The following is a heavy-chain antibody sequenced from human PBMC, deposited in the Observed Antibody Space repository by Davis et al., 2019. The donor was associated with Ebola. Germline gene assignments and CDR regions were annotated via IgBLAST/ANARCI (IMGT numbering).Heavy chain of an antibody. Sequence: SETLSLTCTVSGASISNYYWSWIRQPPGKGLEWIGYIYYSGSTNYNPSLKSRVTISVDTSKNQFSLKLSSVTAADTAVYYCARVGYDFWSGYSSDNWFDPWGQGTLVTVSS. D-gene: IGHD3-3*01. CDR3: ARVGYDFWSGYSSDNWFDP. J-gene: IGHJ5*02. CDR1: GASISNYY. CDR2: IYYSGST. V-gene: IGHV4-59*01.